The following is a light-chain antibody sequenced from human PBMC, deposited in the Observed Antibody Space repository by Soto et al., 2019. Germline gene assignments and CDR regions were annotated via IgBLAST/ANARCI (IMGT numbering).Light chain of an antibody. CDR3: SSYAGSHTFV. CDR1: SSDVGGYNY. J-gene: IGLJ2*01. CDR2: EVT. V-gene: IGLV2-8*01. Sequence: QSVLTQPPSASGSPGQSVTISCTGTSSDVGGYNYVSWYQQHPGTAPKLMIYEVTKRPSGVPDRFSGSKSGNTASLTVSGLRTEDEAHYYCSSYAGSHTFVFGGGTKLTVL.